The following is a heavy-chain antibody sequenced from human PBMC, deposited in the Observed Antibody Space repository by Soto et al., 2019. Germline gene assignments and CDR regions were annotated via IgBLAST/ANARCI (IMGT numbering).Heavy chain of an antibody. V-gene: IGHV4-4*02. CDR3: ARADILTGYSDYYYYGMDV. CDR2: IYHSGST. CDR1: GGSISSSNC. Sequence: PSETLSLTCAVSGGSISSSNCWSWVRQPPGKGLEWIGEIYHSGSTNYNPSLKSRATISVDKSKNQFSLKLSSVTAADTAVYYCARADILTGYSDYYYYGMDVWGQGTTVTVSS. D-gene: IGHD3-9*01. J-gene: IGHJ6*02.